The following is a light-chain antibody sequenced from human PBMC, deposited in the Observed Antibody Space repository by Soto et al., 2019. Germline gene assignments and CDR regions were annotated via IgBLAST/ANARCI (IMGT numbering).Light chain of an antibody. CDR3: QQSYSTPRT. V-gene: IGKV1-39*01. Sequence: DIQMTQSPSSLSASVGDRVTITCRASQYISTYLNWYQHKPGKAPKVLIYAASSLQSGVPSRFSGSGSGTDFTLTINSLEPEDFATYYCQQSYSTPRTFGQGTKVEIK. J-gene: IGKJ1*01. CDR1: QYISTY. CDR2: AAS.